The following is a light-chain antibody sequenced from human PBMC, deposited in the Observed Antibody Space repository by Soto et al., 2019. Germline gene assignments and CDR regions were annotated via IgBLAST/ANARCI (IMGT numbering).Light chain of an antibody. CDR3: SSYTSSSTVV. CDR2: DVS. J-gene: IGLJ1*01. Sequence: QSALTQPASVSGSPGQSITISCTGTSSDVGGYNFVSWYQQHPGKVPKLVIYDVSTRPSGVSIRFSGSKSGNTASLTISGLQAEDEADYYCSSYTSSSTVVFGTGTKLTVL. V-gene: IGLV2-14*01. CDR1: SSDVGGYNF.